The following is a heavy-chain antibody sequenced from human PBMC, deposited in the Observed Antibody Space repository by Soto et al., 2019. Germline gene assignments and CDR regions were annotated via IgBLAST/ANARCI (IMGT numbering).Heavy chain of an antibody. V-gene: IGHV3-11*01. CDR3: ARAYSDAFDI. CDR2: ISSSGSGI. CDR1: VLAFIDYD. Sequence: SLRLSCAASVLAFIDYDLTWIRQAPGKGLEWVAYISSSGSGIYYPDSVKGRFTISRDNAQNSLYLQMSSLRAEDTAVYYCARAYSDAFDIWGQGTMVTVSS. D-gene: IGHD2-15*01. J-gene: IGHJ3*02.